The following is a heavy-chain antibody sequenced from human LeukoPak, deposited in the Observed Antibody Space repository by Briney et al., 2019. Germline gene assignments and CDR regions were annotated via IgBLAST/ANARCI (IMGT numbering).Heavy chain of an antibody. Sequence: ASVKVSCKSFGYTFTRNYMHWVRQAPGQGPEWMGVISPSGSSTTYAQTFQGRVTLTRDMSTSTDYLGLSSLRSEDTAVYYCAGLTTVVTLFAQGVDDYYYYMDVWGKGTTVTVSS. J-gene: IGHJ6*03. CDR3: AGLTTVVTLFAQGVDDYYYYMDV. D-gene: IGHD4-23*01. CDR2: ISPSGSST. V-gene: IGHV1-46*01. CDR1: GYTFTRNY.